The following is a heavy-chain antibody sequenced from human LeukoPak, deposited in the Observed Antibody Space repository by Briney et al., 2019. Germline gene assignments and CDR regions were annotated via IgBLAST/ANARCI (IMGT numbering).Heavy chain of an antibody. J-gene: IGHJ3*02. CDR3: ARQIYSQDAFDI. CDR2: IYYSGST. V-gene: IGHV4-39*01. D-gene: IGHD4-11*01. CDR1: GGSISSSSYY. Sequence: SETLSLTCTDSGGSISSSSYYWGWIRQPPGKGLEWIGSIYYSGSTYYNPSLKSRVTISVDTSKNQFSLKLSSVTAADTAVYYCARQIYSQDAFDIWGQGTMVTVSS.